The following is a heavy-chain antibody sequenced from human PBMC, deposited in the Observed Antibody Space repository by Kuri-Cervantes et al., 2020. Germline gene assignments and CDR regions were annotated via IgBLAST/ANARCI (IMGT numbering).Heavy chain of an antibody. Sequence: GSLRLSCAVYGGSFSGYYWSWIRQPPGKGLEWIGEINHSGSTNYNPSLKSRVTISVDTSKNQFPLKLSSVTAADTAVYYCARVVAALDYWGQGTLVTVSS. V-gene: IGHV4-34*01. CDR2: INHSGST. CDR3: ARVVAALDY. CDR1: GGSFSGYY. D-gene: IGHD2-15*01. J-gene: IGHJ4*02.